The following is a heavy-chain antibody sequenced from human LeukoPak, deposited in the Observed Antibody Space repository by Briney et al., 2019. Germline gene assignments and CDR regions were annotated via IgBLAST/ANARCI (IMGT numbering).Heavy chain of an antibody. D-gene: IGHD1-26*01. CDR3: ARAGNRGATMLFDI. Sequence: GGSLRLSCAASGFTFSSYSMNWVRQAPGKGLEWVSSISSSSSYIYYADSVKGRFTISRDNAKNSLYLQMNSLRAEDTAVYYCARAGNRGATMLFDIWGQGTMVTVSS. CDR2: ISSSSSYI. V-gene: IGHV3-21*03. J-gene: IGHJ3*02. CDR1: GFTFSSYS.